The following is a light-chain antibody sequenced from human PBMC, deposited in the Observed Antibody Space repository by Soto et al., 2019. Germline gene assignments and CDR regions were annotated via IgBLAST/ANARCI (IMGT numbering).Light chain of an antibody. CDR1: QSISSN. CDR3: QQYNNWPPT. CDR2: RAS. V-gene: IGKV3-15*01. J-gene: IGKJ1*01. Sequence: EIVMTQSPATLSVSPGERATLSCRASQSISSNLAWYQQKLGQAPRLLIYRASTRATGIPARFSGSGSGTEFTLTISSLQSEDFAVYYCQQYNNWPPTFGQGTKVDIK.